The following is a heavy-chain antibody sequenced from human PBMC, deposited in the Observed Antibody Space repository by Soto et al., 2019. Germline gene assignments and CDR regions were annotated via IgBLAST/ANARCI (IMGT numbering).Heavy chain of an antibody. J-gene: IGHJ4*02. V-gene: IGHV1-18*01. CDR2: ISAYNGNT. CDR3: ARGLEYYDSSGYPY. Sequence: ASVKVSGKASGYTFTSYGISWVRQAPGQGLEWMGWISAYNGNTNYAQKLQGRVTMTTDTSTSTAYMELRSLRSDDTAVYYCARGLEYYDSSGYPYWGQGTLVTVSS. CDR1: GYTFTSYG. D-gene: IGHD3-22*01.